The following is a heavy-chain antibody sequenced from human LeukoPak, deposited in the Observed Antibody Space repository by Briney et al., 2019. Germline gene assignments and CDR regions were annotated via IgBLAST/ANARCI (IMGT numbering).Heavy chain of an antibody. CDR2: IYWNGGST. Sequence: GGSLRLSCAASGFTFRDYGMSWVRQAPGKGLEWVSGIYWNGGSTGYADSVQGRFTISRDNAKNSLYLEMNSLRPEDTALYHCARDGSTGWYSDYWSQGTLVTVSS. CDR1: GFTFRDYG. CDR3: ARDGSTGWYSDY. D-gene: IGHD6-19*01. V-gene: IGHV3-20*01. J-gene: IGHJ4*02.